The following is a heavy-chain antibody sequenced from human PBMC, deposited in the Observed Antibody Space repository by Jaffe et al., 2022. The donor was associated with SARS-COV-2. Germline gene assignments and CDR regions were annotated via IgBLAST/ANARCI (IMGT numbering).Heavy chain of an antibody. CDR2: ISSNGGST. J-gene: IGHJ6*02. V-gene: IGHV3-64*01. Sequence: EVQLVESGGGLVQPGGSLRLSCAASGFTFSSYAMHWVRQAPGKGLEYVSAISSNGGSTYYANSVKGRFTISRDNSKNTLYLQMGSLRAEDMAVYYCARDTLRPLSYYYYGMDVWGQGTTVTVSS. CDR1: GFTFSSYA. CDR3: ARDTLRPLSYYYYGMDV. D-gene: IGHD5-12*01.